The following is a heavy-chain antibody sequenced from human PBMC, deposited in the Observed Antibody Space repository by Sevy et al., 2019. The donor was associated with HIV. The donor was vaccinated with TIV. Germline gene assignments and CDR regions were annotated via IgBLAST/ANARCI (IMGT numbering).Heavy chain of an antibody. CDR3: VKGGVTWELLDY. J-gene: IGHJ4*02. V-gene: IGHV3-30*18. CDR2: ISYDGGSK. CDR1: GFIFSSYG. D-gene: IGHD1-26*01. Sequence: GGSLRLSCEASGFIFSSYGMHWVRQAPGKGLEWVTIISYDGGSKYYADSVKGRLTISRENSENILYLQMNSLRTDDTAVYYCVKGGVTWELLDYWGQGTLVTVSS.